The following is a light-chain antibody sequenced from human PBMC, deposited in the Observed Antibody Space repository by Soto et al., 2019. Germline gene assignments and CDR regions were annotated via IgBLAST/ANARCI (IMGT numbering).Light chain of an antibody. J-gene: IGKJ2*01. Sequence: DIQTTQSPSPLSASIGDRVTITCRASQSIDNWLAWYQQKPGKAPHLLIYDASRLETGVPSRFSGSGSGTEFTLTISSLQADDFATYFCQHYNGYPYTFGPGTKLEIK. CDR3: QHYNGYPYT. V-gene: IGKV1-5*01. CDR2: DAS. CDR1: QSIDNW.